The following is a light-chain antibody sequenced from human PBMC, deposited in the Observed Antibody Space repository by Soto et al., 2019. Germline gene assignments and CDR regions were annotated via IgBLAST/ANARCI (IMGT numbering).Light chain of an antibody. CDR2: STS. Sequence: EIVLTQSPGTLSLSPGERATLSCRASHSVSSTYLAWYQQKPGQAPRLLIYSTSSRATGIPDRLSGSGSGTDFTLTISRLEPEDFAVYYCQQYGDSPPGPNYTFGQGTKLEIK. V-gene: IGKV3-20*01. J-gene: IGKJ2*01. CDR3: QQYGDSPPGPNYT. CDR1: HSVSSTY.